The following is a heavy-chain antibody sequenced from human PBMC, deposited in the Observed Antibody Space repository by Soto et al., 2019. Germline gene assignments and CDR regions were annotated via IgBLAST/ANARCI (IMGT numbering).Heavy chain of an antibody. CDR3: GSADCTGDCYRSGH. J-gene: IGHJ4*02. V-gene: IGHV3-48*03. D-gene: IGHD2-21*02. CDR2: ISSSGGTI. CDR1: GFSFSSHE. Sequence: EVQLVESGGNLVQPGGSLRLSCAASGFSFSSHEMNWVRQAPGKGLEWVSYISSSGGTIYYADSVKGRFTISRDNAKNSLYLQMNSLRAEDTAIYYCGSADCTGDCYRSGHCGQGTLVTVSS.